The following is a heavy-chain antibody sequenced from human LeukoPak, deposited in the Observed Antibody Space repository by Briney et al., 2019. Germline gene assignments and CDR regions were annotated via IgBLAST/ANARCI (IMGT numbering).Heavy chain of an antibody. D-gene: IGHD6-13*01. CDR1: GFTFSSFA. J-gene: IGHJ5*02. V-gene: IGHV3-30*04. CDR3: ARARGYSSSWYERWFDP. Sequence: PGGSLRLSCAASGFTFSSFALHWVRQAPGKGLEWVAFISYDGSNKYYADSVKGRFTVSRDNSKHPLYLQMNSLRAEDTAVYYCARARGYSSSWYERWFDPWGQGTLVTVSS. CDR2: ISYDGSNK.